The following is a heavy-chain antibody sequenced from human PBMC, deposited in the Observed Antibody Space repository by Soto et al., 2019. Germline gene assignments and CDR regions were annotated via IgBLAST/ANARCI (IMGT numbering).Heavy chain of an antibody. CDR1: GGSISSSSYY. Sequence: SETLSLTCTVSGGSISSSSYYWGWIRQPPGKGLEWIGSIYYSGSTYYNPSLKSRVTISVDTSKNQFSLKLSSVTAADTAVYYCARAYYGSSDYFFAYWGQGTLVTVSS. J-gene: IGHJ4*02. V-gene: IGHV4-39*01. CDR2: IYYSGST. CDR3: ARAYYGSSDYFFAY. D-gene: IGHD3-22*01.